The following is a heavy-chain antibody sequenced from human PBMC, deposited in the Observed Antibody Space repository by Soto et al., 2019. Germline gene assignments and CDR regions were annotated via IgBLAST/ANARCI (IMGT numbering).Heavy chain of an antibody. Sequence: PGESLKISCKGSGYSFTSYWIGWVRQMPGKGLEWMGIIYPGDSDTRYSPSFQGQVTISADKSISTAYLQWSSLKASDTAMYYCARHGGRGYCSGGSCYFVPQMLYYYYMDVWGKGTTVTVSS. J-gene: IGHJ6*03. V-gene: IGHV5-51*01. CDR2: IYPGDSDT. CDR3: ARHGGRGYCSGGSCYFVPQMLYYYYMDV. D-gene: IGHD2-15*01. CDR1: GYSFTSYW.